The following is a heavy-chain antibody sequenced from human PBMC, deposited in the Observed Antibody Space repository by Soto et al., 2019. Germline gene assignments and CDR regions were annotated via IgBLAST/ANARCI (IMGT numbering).Heavy chain of an antibody. D-gene: IGHD2-2*01. J-gene: IGHJ4*02. CDR2: ISDSGVRT. CDR1: GFTFSNYA. Sequence: EVQLLESGGGLVQPGGSLRLSCAASGFTFSNYAMSWVRQAPGKGLEWVSSISDSGVRTYYADSVKGRFTISRDNSKNTLFLQMNSLRAEDTAVYYCAKGTSFGYWGQGTLVNVSS. CDR3: AKGTSFGY. V-gene: IGHV3-23*01.